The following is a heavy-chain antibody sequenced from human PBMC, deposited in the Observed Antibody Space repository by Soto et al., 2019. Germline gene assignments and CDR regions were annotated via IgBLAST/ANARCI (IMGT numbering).Heavy chain of an antibody. CDR2: ISAYNGNT. CDR3: ARNPRYCSGGSCSYDY. D-gene: IGHD2-15*01. J-gene: IGHJ4*02. CDR1: GYTFTSYG. V-gene: IGHV1-18*01. Sequence: WASVKVSCKASGYTFTSYGISWVRQAPGQGLEWMGWISAYNGNTNYAQKLQGRVTMTTDTSTSTAYMELRSLRSDDTAVYYCARNPRYCSGGSCSYDYWGKGTLVTVSS.